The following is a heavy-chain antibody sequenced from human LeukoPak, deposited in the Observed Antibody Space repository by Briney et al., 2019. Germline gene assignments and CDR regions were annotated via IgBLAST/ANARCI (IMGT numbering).Heavy chain of an antibody. Sequence: SETLSLTCTVSGASTNPYCWNWTRQPAGKGLEWIGRISRSGDTNYNPSLKSRVTVSVDASKKQLQLSLRLSPVTAADTAVYYCARDQGDYGDHRYFDHWGQGTLVTVSS. CDR3: ARDQGDYGDHRYFDH. J-gene: IGHJ4*02. D-gene: IGHD4-17*01. V-gene: IGHV4-4*07. CDR2: ISRSGDT. CDR1: GASTNPYC.